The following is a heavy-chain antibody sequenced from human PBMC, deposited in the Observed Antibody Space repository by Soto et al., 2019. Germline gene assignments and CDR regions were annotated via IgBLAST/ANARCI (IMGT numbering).Heavy chain of an antibody. Sequence: SGPTLVNPTQTLTLTCTFSGFSLSTTGVGVSWIRQPPGKALGWLALIYWHDDERYSPSLKSRLTITKDTSKNQVVLTMTNMDPVDTATYYCAHRGGATVGLYYFDYWGQGALVTVSS. V-gene: IGHV2-5*01. J-gene: IGHJ4*02. CDR1: GFSLSTTGVG. CDR2: IYWHDDE. CDR3: AHRGGATVGLYYFDY. D-gene: IGHD3-16*01.